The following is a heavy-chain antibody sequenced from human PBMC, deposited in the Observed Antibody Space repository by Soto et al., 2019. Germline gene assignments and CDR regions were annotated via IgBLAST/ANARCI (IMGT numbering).Heavy chain of an antibody. CDR1: GFTFSSYS. CDR2: ISSSSSYI. Sequence: GGSLRLSCAASGFTFSSYSMNWVRQAPGKGLEWVSSISSSSSYIYYADSVKGRFTISRDNAKNSLYLQMNSLRAEDTAVYYCARDHHDFWSGYSNCFDPWGQGTLVTVSS. D-gene: IGHD3-3*01. J-gene: IGHJ5*02. V-gene: IGHV3-21*01. CDR3: ARDHHDFWSGYSNCFDP.